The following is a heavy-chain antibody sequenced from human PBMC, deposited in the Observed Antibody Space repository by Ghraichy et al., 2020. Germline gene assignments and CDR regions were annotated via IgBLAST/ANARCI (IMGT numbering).Heavy chain of an antibody. Sequence: SETLSLTCAVYGGSFSGYYWSWIRQPPGKGLEWIGEINHSGSTNYNPSLKSRVTISVDTSKNQFSLKLISVTAADTAGYYCARVARYSAGDYWGQGTLVTVSS. CDR3: ARVARYSAGDY. D-gene: IGHD5-18*01. CDR2: INHSGST. V-gene: IGHV4-34*01. J-gene: IGHJ4*02. CDR1: GGSFSGYY.